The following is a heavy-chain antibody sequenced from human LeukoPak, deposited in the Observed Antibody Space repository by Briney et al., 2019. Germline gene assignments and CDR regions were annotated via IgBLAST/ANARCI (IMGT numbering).Heavy chain of an antibody. D-gene: IGHD3-16*01. CDR2: LSDSGGDT. Sequence: GGSLRLSCAASGFTFSSYAMSWVRQAPGQGLEWVSTLSDSGGDTYYADSVKGRFTISRDNSKSMLYLQMNSLRAEDTAVYYCAKVPYSHYVSGRPPVMVAWGQEPAV. J-gene: IGHJ6*02. CDR1: GFTFSSYA. CDR3: AKVPYSHYVSGRPPVMVA. V-gene: IGHV3-23*01.